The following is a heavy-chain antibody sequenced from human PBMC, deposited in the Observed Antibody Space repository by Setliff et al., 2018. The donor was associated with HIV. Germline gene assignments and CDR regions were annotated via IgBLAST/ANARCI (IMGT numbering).Heavy chain of an antibody. CDR1: GGSISSGDYY. Sequence: TLSLTCTVSGGSISSGDYYWSWIRQHPGKGLEWIGYIYYSGSTYYNPSLKSRVTMSADTSESQFSLRLTSVTASDTAVYYCLRFQESPTRPSVNHFIYWGQGILVTVSS. CDR3: LRFQESPTRPSVNHFIY. CDR2: IYYSGST. J-gene: IGHJ1*01. V-gene: IGHV4-30-4*08. D-gene: IGHD3-3*01.